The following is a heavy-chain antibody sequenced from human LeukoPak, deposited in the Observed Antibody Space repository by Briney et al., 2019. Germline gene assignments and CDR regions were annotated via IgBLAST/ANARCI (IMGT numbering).Heavy chain of an antibody. J-gene: IGHJ4*02. CDR2: IYSGGSA. V-gene: IGHV3-66*02. CDR3: ARDRGGSSGWYYFDY. CDR1: GFTVSSNY. Sequence: GGSLRLSCAASGFTVSSNYMSWVRQAPGKGLEWVSVIYSGGSAYYADSVKGRFTISRDNSKNTLYLQMNSLRAEDAAVYYCARDRGGSSGWYYFDYWGQGTLVTVSS. D-gene: IGHD6-19*01.